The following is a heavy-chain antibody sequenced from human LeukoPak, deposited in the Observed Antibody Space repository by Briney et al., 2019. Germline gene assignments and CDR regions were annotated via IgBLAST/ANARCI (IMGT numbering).Heavy chain of an antibody. V-gene: IGHV1-2*02. J-gene: IGHJ4*02. CDR3: ARDKGGYYYGSGSYLGD. Sequence: ASVKVSCKASGYTFTGYYMHWVRQAPGQGLEWMGWINPNSGGTNYAQKFQGRVTMTRDTSISTAYMELSRLRSDDTAVYYCARDKGGYYYGSGSYLGDWGQGTLVTVSS. D-gene: IGHD3-10*01. CDR2: INPNSGGT. CDR1: GYTFTGYY.